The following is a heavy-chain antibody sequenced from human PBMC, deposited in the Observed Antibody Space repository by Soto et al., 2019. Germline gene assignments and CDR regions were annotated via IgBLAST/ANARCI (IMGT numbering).Heavy chain of an antibody. D-gene: IGHD3-22*01. CDR2: IVVGSGKS. Sequence: QMQLVQSGPEVKKPGTSVKVSCKASGFAFTNSAVQWVRQARGQRLEWIGRIVVGSGKSDSAQKFQERVTITRDMSTTTDYMELSSLRYDDTAVYYCAAVAYYDDGSDYFDYWGQGTLVSVSS. CDR3: AAVAYYDDGSDYFDY. J-gene: IGHJ4*02. V-gene: IGHV1-58*01. CDR1: GFAFTNSA.